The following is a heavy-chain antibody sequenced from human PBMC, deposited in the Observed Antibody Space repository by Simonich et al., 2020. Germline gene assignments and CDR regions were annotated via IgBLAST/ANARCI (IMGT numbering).Heavy chain of an antibody. Sequence: QVQLQESGPGLVKPSETLSLTCTVSGGSNSSYYWSWIRQPPGKGLEWIGYLYYSGSTNTNPSLKSRVTISVDTSKNQVSLKLSSVTAADTAVYYCARLPDYWGQGTLVTVSS. CDR1: GGSNSSYY. CDR3: ARLPDY. V-gene: IGHV4-59*08. CDR2: LYYSGST. J-gene: IGHJ4*02.